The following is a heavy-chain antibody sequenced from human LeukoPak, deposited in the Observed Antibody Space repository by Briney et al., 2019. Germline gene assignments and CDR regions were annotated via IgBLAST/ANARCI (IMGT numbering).Heavy chain of an antibody. J-gene: IGHJ4*02. CDR1: GGSFSGYY. CDR2: INHSGST. V-gene: IGHV4-34*01. CDR3: HSSGRRAMMMIVLTYY. D-gene: IGHD2-8*01. Sequence: PSETLSLTCAVYGGSFSGYYWSWIRQPPGKGLEWIGEINHSGSTNYNPSLKSRVTISVDTSKNQFSLKLSSVTAADTAVYYCHSSGRRAMMMIVLTYYWGQGTLVTVDS.